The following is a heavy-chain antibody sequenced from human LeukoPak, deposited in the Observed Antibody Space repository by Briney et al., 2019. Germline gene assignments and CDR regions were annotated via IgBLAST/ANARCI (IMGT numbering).Heavy chain of an antibody. CDR1: GGSFSGYY. J-gene: IGHJ4*02. D-gene: IGHD3-16*01. CDR3: ARLRGPYFDY. Sequence: KTSETLSLTCAVYGGSFSGYYWSWIRQPPGKGLEWIGEINHSGSTNYNPSLKSRVTISVDTSKNQFSLKLSSVTAADTAVYYCARLRGPYFDYWGQGTLVTVSS. CDR2: INHSGST. V-gene: IGHV4-34*01.